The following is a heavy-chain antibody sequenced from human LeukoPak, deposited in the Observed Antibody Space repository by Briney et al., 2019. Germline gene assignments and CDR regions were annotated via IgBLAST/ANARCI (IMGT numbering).Heavy chain of an antibody. CDR3: ARDLSDFCSGPHTPHYYYYMDV. CDR1: GYTFTGYY. D-gene: IGHD3-3*01. J-gene: IGHJ6*03. Sequence: ASVKVSCKASGYTFTGYYMHWVRQAPGQGLEWMGWINPNSGGTNYAQKFQGRVTMTRDTSISTAYMELSRLRSDDTAVYYCARDLSDFCSGPHTPHYYYYMDVWGKGTTVTVSS. V-gene: IGHV1-2*02. CDR2: INPNSGGT.